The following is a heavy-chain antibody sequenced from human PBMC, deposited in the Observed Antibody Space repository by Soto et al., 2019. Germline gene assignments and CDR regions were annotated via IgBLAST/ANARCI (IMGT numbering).Heavy chain of an antibody. V-gene: IGHV1-3*01. CDR3: ASEIDATTATSLDY. D-gene: IGHD4-17*01. J-gene: IGHJ4*02. CDR2: INADNGNT. Sequence: QVQLVQSGAEVKKPGASVKVSCKASGYTFSGSVMHWVRQAPGQGLGWMGWINADNGNTKYSQKFQGRVTRTWDTSASTAYMELGSLRSEDTAIYYCASEIDATTATSLDYWGQGTLVTVSS. CDR1: GYTFSGSV.